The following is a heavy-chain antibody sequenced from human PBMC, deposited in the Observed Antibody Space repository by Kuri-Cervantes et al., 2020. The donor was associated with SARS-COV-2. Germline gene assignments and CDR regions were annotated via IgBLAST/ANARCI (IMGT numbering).Heavy chain of an antibody. J-gene: IGHJ4*02. CDR3: AKDLCGGDCPPLDY. Sequence: GESLKISCAASGFTFSSYGMHWVRQAPGKGLEWVAVISYDGSNKYYADSVKGRFTISRDNSKNTLYLQMNSLRAEDTAVYYCAKDLCGGDCPPLDYWGQGTLVTRLL. V-gene: IGHV3-30*18. CDR1: GFTFSSYG. D-gene: IGHD2-21*01. CDR2: ISYDGSNK.